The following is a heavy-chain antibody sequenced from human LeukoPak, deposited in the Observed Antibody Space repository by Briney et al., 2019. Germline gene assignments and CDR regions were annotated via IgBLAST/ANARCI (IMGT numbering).Heavy chain of an antibody. CDR1: GFTFSSYW. V-gene: IGHV3-7*01. Sequence: PGGSLRLSCAASGFTFSSYWMSWVRQAPGKGLEWVANIKQDGSEKYYVDSVKGRFTISRDNAKNSLYLQMNSLRAEDTAVYYCARLLRYFDWFSVSPPPFDYWGQGTLVTVSS. D-gene: IGHD3-9*01. CDR3: ARLLRYFDWFSVSPPPFDY. CDR2: IKQDGSEK. J-gene: IGHJ4*02.